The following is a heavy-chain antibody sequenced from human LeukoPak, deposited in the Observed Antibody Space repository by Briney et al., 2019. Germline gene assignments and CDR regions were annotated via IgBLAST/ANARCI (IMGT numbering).Heavy chain of an antibody. D-gene: IGHD6-13*01. CDR3: ARGAIASAGFDY. J-gene: IGHJ4*02. CDR1: GFTFSDYA. CDR2: VRSKGFGGTT. Sequence: PGGSLRLSCAASGFTFSDYAMSWVRQAPGEGLEWVGFVRSKGFGGTTDYAASVKGRFSISRDDSKSIAYLQMNSLRAEDTALYYCARGAIASAGFDYWGQGTLVTVSS. V-gene: IGHV3-49*04.